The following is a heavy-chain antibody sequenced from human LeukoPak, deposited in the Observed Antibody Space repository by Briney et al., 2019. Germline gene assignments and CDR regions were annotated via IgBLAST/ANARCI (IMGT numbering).Heavy chain of an antibody. J-gene: IGHJ4*02. D-gene: IGHD4-23*01. CDR3: AKIGGNFNY. V-gene: IGHV3-53*01. CDR2: IYSGGST. CDR1: GFTASSNY. Sequence: GGSLRLSYAASGFTASSNYMTWVRQAPGKGLEWVSVIYSGGSTYYADSVKGRFTISRDNSKNTVFLQMNSLRAEDTAVYYCAKIGGNFNYWGQGTLVTVSP.